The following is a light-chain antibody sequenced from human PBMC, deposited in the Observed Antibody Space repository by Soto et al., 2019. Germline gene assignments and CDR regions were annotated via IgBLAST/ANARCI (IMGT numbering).Light chain of an antibody. CDR3: QQLNTYPPWT. CDR2: GAY. V-gene: IGKV1-9*01. Sequence: DLQLTQSPSFLSSSVGDSVTITCRASQGISSFLAWYQQKPTKAPELPIYGAYTLQSGVPSRFRGSGSGTEFTLTISSLQPEDSATYYCQQLNTYPPWTFGQGTKVDIK. CDR1: QGISSF. J-gene: IGKJ1*01.